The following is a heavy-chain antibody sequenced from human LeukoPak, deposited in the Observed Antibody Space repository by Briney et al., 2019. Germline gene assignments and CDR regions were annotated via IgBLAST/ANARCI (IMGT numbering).Heavy chain of an antibody. V-gene: IGHV4-59*08. J-gene: IGHJ4*02. D-gene: IGHD1-26*01. CDR1: GGSISPYY. CDR3: ARHGGGGESYPRVFDS. CDR2: IYYSGST. Sequence: SETLSLTCTVSGGSISPYYWSWIRQPPGKGLEWIGHIYYSGSTSYNPSLNSRVTISVDTSKNQFSLKLSSMTAADTAVYYCARHGGGGESYPRVFDSWGRGNLVTVSS.